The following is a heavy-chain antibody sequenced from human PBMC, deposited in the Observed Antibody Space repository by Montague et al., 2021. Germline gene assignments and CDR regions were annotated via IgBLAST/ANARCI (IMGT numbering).Heavy chain of an antibody. Sequence: SRRLSLSASGFTFSRYWMHWVRQVPGKGLVWVSRIKPDGSFISYADSVKGRFIISRDNAKNTLSLQMNSLRADDTAVYYCVRDQVDYYDSPGDDFDYWGQGTLVTVSS. D-gene: IGHD3-22*01. CDR2: IKPDGSFI. V-gene: IGHV3-74*01. J-gene: IGHJ4*02. CDR1: GFTFSRYW. CDR3: VRDQVDYYDSPGDDFDY.